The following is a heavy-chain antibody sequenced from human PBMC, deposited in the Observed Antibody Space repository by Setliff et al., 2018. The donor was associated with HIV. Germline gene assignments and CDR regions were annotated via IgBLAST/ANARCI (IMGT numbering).Heavy chain of an antibody. V-gene: IGHV4-31*08. J-gene: IGHJ4*02. CDR1: GGSISSGGYY. Sequence: SETLSLTCTVSGGSISSGGYYWSWIRQHPGKGLEWIGYIYYSGSTYYNPSLTSRVTISVDTSKNQFSLKLRSVTAADTAVYYCGGAAPRTGQGTIDYWGQGTLVTVSS. CDR2: IYYSGST. D-gene: IGHD1-1*01. CDR3: GGAAPRTGQGTIDY.